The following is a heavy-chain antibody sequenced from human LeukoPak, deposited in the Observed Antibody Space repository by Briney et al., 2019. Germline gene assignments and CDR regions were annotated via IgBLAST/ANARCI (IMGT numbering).Heavy chain of an antibody. CDR1: GFTFDDYA. CDR3: AKDTDPHLGYCSGGSCYSVPYGMDV. D-gene: IGHD2-15*01. V-gene: IGHV3-9*01. J-gene: IGHJ6*02. CDR2: ISWNSGSI. Sequence: GRSLRLSCAASGFTFDDYAMHWVRQAPGKGLEWVSGISWNSGSIGYADSVKGRFTISRDNAKNSLYLQMNSLRAEDTALYYCAKDTDPHLGYCSGGSCYSVPYGMDVWGQGTTVTVSS.